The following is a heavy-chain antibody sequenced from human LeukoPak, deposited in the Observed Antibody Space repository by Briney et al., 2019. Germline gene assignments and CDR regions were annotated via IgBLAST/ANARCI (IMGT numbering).Heavy chain of an antibody. J-gene: IGHJ5*02. D-gene: IGHD4-11*01. CDR1: GFTFSSYA. V-gene: IGHV3-30*04. Sequence: GGSLRLSCAASGFTFSSYAMHWVRQAPGKGLEWVAVISYDGSNKYYADSVKGRFTISRDNSKNTLYLQMNSLRAEDTAVYYCARLPGNYRRYNWFDPWGQGTLVTVSS. CDR2: ISYDGSNK. CDR3: ARLPGNYRRYNWFDP.